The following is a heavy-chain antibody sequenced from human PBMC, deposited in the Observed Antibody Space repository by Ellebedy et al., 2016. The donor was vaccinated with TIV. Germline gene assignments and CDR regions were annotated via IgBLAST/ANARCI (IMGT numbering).Heavy chain of an antibody. D-gene: IGHD3-10*01. Sequence: ASVKVSXXASGYTFTGYYMHWVRQAPGQGLEWMGWINPNSGGTNYAQKFQGRVTMTRDTSISTAYMELSRLRSDDTAVYYCARAKWFGEEGWFDPWGQGTLVTVSS. J-gene: IGHJ5*02. V-gene: IGHV1-2*02. CDR3: ARAKWFGEEGWFDP. CDR1: GYTFTGYY. CDR2: INPNSGGT.